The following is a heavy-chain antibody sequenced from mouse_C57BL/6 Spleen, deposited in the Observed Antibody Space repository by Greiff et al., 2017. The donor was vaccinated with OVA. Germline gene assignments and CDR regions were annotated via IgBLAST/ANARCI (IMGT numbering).Heavy chain of an antibody. D-gene: IGHD4-1*01. Sequence: VQLQQSGAELVRPGASVKLSCTASGFNIKDDYMHWVKQRPEQGLEWIGWIDPENGDTEYASKFQGKATITADTSSNTAYLQLSSLTSEDTADYYCTSTGTGAMDYWGQGTSVTVSS. CDR1: GFNIKDDY. CDR2: IDPENGDT. CDR3: TSTGTGAMDY. J-gene: IGHJ4*01. V-gene: IGHV14-4*01.